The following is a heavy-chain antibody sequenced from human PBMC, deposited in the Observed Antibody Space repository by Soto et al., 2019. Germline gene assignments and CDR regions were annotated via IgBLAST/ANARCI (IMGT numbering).Heavy chain of an antibody. D-gene: IGHD3-10*01. CDR2: INHSGST. Sequence: QVQLQQWGAGLLKPSETLSLTCAVYGGSFSGYYWSWIRQPPGKGLDWIGEINHSGSTNYNPSLKSRVTISVDTSKNQFSLKLSSVTAADTAVYYCARGKGRMVRGVLLYYYYYYMDVWGKGTTVTVSS. CDR3: ARGKGRMVRGVLLYYYYYYMDV. CDR1: GGSFSGYY. J-gene: IGHJ6*03. V-gene: IGHV4-34*01.